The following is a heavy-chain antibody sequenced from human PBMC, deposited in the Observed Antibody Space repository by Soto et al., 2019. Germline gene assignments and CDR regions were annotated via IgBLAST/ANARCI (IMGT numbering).Heavy chain of an antibody. J-gene: IGHJ4*02. Sequence: HPGGSLRLSCAASGFTFDDYAMHWVRQAPGNGLEWVSGITWNSGTIRYADSVKGRFTISRDNAKNSLYLQMNSVRAEDTALYYCAKGSTGWYSPLDYWGQGTLVTVSS. D-gene: IGHD6-19*01. V-gene: IGHV3-9*01. CDR3: AKGSTGWYSPLDY. CDR1: GFTFDDYA. CDR2: ITWNSGTI.